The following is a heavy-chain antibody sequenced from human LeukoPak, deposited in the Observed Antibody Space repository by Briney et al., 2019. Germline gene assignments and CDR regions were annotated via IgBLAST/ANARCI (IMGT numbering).Heavy chain of an antibody. CDR2: IHYSGII. CDR3: ARHQEVDFDL. Sequence: SETLSLTCAVYGGSFSGYYWGCIRQPPGKGLEWIGSIHYSGIIYYNPSLKSRVTISVDTSKNHFSLKLSSVTAADTAVYYCARHQEVDFDLWGRGTLVTVSS. V-gene: IGHV4-34*01. J-gene: IGHJ2*01. CDR1: GGSFSGYY.